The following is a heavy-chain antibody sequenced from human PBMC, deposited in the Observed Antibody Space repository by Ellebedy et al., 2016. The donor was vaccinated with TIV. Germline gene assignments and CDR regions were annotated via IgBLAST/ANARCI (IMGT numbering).Heavy chain of an antibody. V-gene: IGHV1-18*01. CDR1: GYTFTSYG. CDR3: ARGFYGNYGYYYYFGMDV. CDR2: ISAYSGNT. D-gene: IGHD4-11*01. Sequence: AASVKVSCKASGYTFTSYGISWVRQAPGQGLEWMGWISAYSGNTNYAQKLQDRVTMTTDTSTNTAYMELRSLRSDDTAVYYCARGFYGNYGYYYYFGMDVWGQGTTVTVSS. J-gene: IGHJ6*02.